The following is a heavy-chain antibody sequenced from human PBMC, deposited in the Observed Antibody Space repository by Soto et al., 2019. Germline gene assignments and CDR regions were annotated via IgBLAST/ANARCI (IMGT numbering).Heavy chain of an antibody. V-gene: IGHV1-18*01. Sequence: QVQLVQSGAEVKKPGASVKVSCKASGYTFTSYGISWVRQAPGQGLEWMGWISAYNGNTNYAQKLHGRVTMTTDTSTSTAYMELRSLRSDDTAVYYCARDVVVVVAASYFDYWGQGTLVTVSS. CDR1: GYTFTSYG. CDR2: ISAYNGNT. CDR3: ARDVVVVVAASYFDY. J-gene: IGHJ4*02. D-gene: IGHD2-15*01.